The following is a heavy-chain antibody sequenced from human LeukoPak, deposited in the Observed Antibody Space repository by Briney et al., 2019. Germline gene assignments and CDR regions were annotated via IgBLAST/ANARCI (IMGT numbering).Heavy chain of an antibody. Sequence: SETLSLTCTVSGGSTSSNYWTWIRQPPGKGLEWIGYIYYSGSTHYNPSLKSRVIMSVDTSKNQFSLNLSSVTAADTAVYYCARGSLAYGMDVWGQGTTVTVSS. CDR3: ARGSLAYGMDV. CDR1: GGSTSSNY. V-gene: IGHV4-59*01. J-gene: IGHJ6*02. D-gene: IGHD3-3*01. CDR2: IYYSGST.